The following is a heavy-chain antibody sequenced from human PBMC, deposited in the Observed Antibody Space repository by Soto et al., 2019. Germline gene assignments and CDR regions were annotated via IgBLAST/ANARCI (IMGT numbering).Heavy chain of an antibody. CDR1: GFTFSSYG. CDR2: IWYDGSNK. V-gene: IGHV3-33*01. Sequence: GGSLRLSCAASGFTFSSYGMHWVRQAPGKGLEWVAVIWYDGSNKYYADSVKGRFTISRDNSKNTLYLQMNSLRAEDPAVYYCARDTADITMVRGVPDYWGQGTLVTVSS. CDR3: ARDTADITMVRGVPDY. J-gene: IGHJ4*02. D-gene: IGHD3-10*01.